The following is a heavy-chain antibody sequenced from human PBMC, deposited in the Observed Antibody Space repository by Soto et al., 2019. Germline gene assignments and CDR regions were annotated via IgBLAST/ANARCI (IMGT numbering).Heavy chain of an antibody. Sequence: QVQLVQSGAEVKKPGSPVRVSCTAYGDTFNFYTISWVRQVPGQGPEWMGRIIPMLGMSNYAQKFQGRVTIMADKSTSTVYMNLSGLTSEDTAVYYCATNYGSGSTHFDYWGQGTLVTVS. CDR2: IIPMLGMS. CDR1: GDTFNFYT. CDR3: ATNYGSGSTHFDY. V-gene: IGHV1-69*02. D-gene: IGHD3-10*01. J-gene: IGHJ4*02.